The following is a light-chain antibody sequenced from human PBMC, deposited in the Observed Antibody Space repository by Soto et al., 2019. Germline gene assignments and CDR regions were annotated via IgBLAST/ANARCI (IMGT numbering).Light chain of an antibody. J-gene: IGKJ2*01. CDR3: QQYNDWLYT. CDR2: GAS. Sequence: EILMTQSPATLSVSPGERVTLSCRASQNVISNLAWYQQKPGQAPRLLIYGASTRASGCPARFTGGGFGTSFTLTISSLQSEDLAVYYCQQYNDWLYTFGQGTKLEI. CDR1: QNVISN. V-gene: IGKV3-15*01.